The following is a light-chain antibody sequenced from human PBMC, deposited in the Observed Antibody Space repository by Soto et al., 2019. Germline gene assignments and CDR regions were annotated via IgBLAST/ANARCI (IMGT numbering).Light chain of an antibody. CDR1: QSVSSY. CDR2: DAS. Sequence: EIVLTQSPATLSLSPGERATLSCRASQSVSSYFAWYQQKPGQAPRLLIYDASNRATGIPARFSGSGSGTDFTLTISSLEPEDFAVYYCQQRSNWPPKATFGGGTKVEIK. CDR3: QQRSNWPPKAT. J-gene: IGKJ4*01. V-gene: IGKV3-11*01.